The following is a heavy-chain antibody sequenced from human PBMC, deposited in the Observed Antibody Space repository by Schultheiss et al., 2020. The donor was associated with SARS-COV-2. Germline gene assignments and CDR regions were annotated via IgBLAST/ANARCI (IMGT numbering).Heavy chain of an antibody. CDR3: ATGRFLTYN. CDR2: MNPNSGNT. CDR1: GYTFTSYD. J-gene: IGHJ4*02. Sequence: ASVKVSCKASGYTFTSYDINWVRQATGQGLELMGWMNPNSGNTGYAQKFQGRVTMTRDMSLRTAYIELSSLRSEDSAVYYCATGRFLTYNWGQGTLVTVSS. D-gene: IGHD3-10*01. V-gene: IGHV1-8*01.